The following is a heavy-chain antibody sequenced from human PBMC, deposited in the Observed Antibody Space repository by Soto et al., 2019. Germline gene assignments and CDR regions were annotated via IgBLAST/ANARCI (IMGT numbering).Heavy chain of an antibody. CDR3: TTEVVTAPDY. CDR1: GFTFSNAW. Sequence: GSLRLSCAASGFTFSNAWMSWVRQAPGKGLEWVGRIKSKTDGGTIDYVAPVKGRFTISRDDSKNTLYLQMNSLKTEDTAVYYGTTEVVTAPDYWGQGTLVTVSS. J-gene: IGHJ4*02. D-gene: IGHD2-21*02. V-gene: IGHV3-15*01. CDR2: IKSKTDGGTI.